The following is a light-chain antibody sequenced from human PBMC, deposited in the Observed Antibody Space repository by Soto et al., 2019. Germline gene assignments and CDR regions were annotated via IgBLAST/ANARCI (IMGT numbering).Light chain of an antibody. Sequence: QSVLTQPPSVSGAPGQRVTISCTGSSSNIGAGYDVHWYQQLPGTAPKLLIYGNINRPSGGPDRFSGSQSGTSASLAITGLQAEDETDYYCQSYDSSLIYVFGTGTKLTVL. CDR2: GNI. CDR1: SSNIGAGYD. J-gene: IGLJ1*01. CDR3: QSYDSSLIYV. V-gene: IGLV1-40*01.